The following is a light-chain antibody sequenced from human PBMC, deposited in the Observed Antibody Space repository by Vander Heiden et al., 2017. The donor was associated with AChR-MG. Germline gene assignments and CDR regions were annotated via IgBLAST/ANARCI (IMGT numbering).Light chain of an antibody. Sequence: DIQMTQSPSSLSASAGDRVTISCRASQSISSYLNWYQQRPGKAPKVLIYAASSLQGGVPSRFNGSGFGTDFTLAISSLQPEDFTTYYCQQTDSTPLTFGGGTRVEIK. V-gene: IGKV1-39*01. CDR1: QSISSY. J-gene: IGKJ4*01. CDR2: AAS. CDR3: QQTDSTPLT.